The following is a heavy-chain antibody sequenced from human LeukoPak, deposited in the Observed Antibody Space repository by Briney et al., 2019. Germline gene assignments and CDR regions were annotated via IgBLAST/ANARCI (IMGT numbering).Heavy chain of an antibody. CDR2: IYYSGST. D-gene: IGHD3-3*01. V-gene: IGHV4-39*01. Sequence: SETLSLTCTVSGGSISYYYWSWIRQPPGKGLEWIGTIYYSGSTYYNPSLKSRVTISVDTSKNQFSLKLSSVTAADTAVYYCAGRFLEWLLDYWGQGTLVTVS. CDR1: GGSISYYY. J-gene: IGHJ4*02. CDR3: AGRFLEWLLDY.